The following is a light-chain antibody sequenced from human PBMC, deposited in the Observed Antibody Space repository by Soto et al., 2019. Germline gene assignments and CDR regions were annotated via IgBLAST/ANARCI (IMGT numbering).Light chain of an antibody. J-gene: IGLJ1*01. Sequence: QSALTQPRSVSRSPGKSVTISCTGTSSDVGGYNFVSWYQHPPGKAPKLMLYDVTNRPSGVPDRFSGSKSDNTASLTISGLQAEDEADYSCCSYAGSDTYVFGTGTKVTVL. CDR1: SSDVGGYNF. V-gene: IGLV2-11*01. CDR3: CSYAGSDTYV. CDR2: DVT.